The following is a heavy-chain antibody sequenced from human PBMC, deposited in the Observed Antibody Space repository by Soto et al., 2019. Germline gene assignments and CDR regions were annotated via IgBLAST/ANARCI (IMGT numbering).Heavy chain of an antibody. CDR1: GGSISSYY. CDR3: ARGYDILTGYYHWFDP. D-gene: IGHD3-9*01. CDR2: IYYSGIT. J-gene: IGHJ5*02. Sequence: PSQTLSLTCTVSGGSISSYYWSWIRQPPGKGLEWIGYIYYSGITNYNPSLKSRVTISVDTSKNQFSLKLRSVTAADTAVYYCARGYDILTGYYHWFDPWGQGTLVTVSS. V-gene: IGHV4-59*01.